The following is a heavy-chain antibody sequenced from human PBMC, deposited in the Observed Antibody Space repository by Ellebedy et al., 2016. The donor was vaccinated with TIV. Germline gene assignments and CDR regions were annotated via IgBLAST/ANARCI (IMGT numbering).Heavy chain of an antibody. Sequence: GGSLRLSXAASGFTFSSYAMHWVRQAPGKGLEYVSAISSNGGSTYYADSVKGRFTISRDNSKNTLYLQMSSLRAEDTAVYYCASSAYSSGWYRDYWGQGTLVTVSS. CDR1: GFTFSSYA. D-gene: IGHD6-19*01. CDR3: ASSAYSSGWYRDY. CDR2: ISSNGGST. V-gene: IGHV3-64D*06. J-gene: IGHJ4*02.